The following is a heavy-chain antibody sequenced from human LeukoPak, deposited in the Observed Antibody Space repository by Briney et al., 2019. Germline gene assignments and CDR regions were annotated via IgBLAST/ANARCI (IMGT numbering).Heavy chain of an antibody. V-gene: IGHV4-39*07. D-gene: IGHD3-10*01. J-gene: IGHJ4*02. CDR3: ARDYPGYYGSGTPLFDY. CDR2: IYYSGST. CDR1: GGSISSSSYY. Sequence: SETLSLTCTVSGGSISSSSYYWGWIRQPPGKGLEWIGSIYYSGSTYYNPSLKSRVTISVDTTKNQFSLKLSSVTAADTAVYYCARDYPGYYGSGTPLFDYWGQGTLVTVSS.